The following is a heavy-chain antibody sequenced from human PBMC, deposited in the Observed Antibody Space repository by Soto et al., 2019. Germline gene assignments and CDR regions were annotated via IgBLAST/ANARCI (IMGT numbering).Heavy chain of an antibody. Sequence: GESLQSSCNGSGYNFTGYWSGCVRPVPGKGLEWMGIIYPGDSDTRYSPSFQGQVTISADKSISTAYLQWSSLKASDTAMYYCARPSGLKYSYGPHGMDVWGQGTKVTVSS. CDR3: ARPSGLKYSYGPHGMDV. CDR1: GYNFTGYW. J-gene: IGHJ6*02. V-gene: IGHV5-51*01. D-gene: IGHD5-18*01. CDR2: IYPGDSDT.